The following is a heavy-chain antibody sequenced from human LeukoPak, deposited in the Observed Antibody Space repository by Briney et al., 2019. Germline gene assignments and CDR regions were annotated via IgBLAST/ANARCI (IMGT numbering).Heavy chain of an antibody. Sequence: PVGSLRLSCAASGFTVSSNYMSWVRQAPGKGLEWVSVIYSGGSTYYADSVKGRFTISRDNSKNTLYLQMNSLRAEDTAVYYCARASLLWFGELLWGQGTLVTVSS. CDR2: IYSGGST. V-gene: IGHV3-53*01. CDR1: GFTVSSNY. J-gene: IGHJ4*02. CDR3: ARASLLWFGELL. D-gene: IGHD3-10*01.